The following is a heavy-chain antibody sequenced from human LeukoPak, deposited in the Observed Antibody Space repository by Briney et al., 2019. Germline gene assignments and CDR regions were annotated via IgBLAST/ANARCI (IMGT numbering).Heavy chain of an antibody. CDR1: GFTFGDYA. CDR2: ISGSGGST. D-gene: IGHD2-21*02. Sequence: GGSLRLSCTASGFTFGDYAMSWVRQAPGKGLEWVSAISGSGGSTYYADSVKGRFTISRDNSKNTLYLQMNSLRAEDTAVYYCAKDGQVTAIPEYFQHWGQGTLVTVSS. J-gene: IGHJ1*01. CDR3: AKDGQVTAIPEYFQH. V-gene: IGHV3-23*01.